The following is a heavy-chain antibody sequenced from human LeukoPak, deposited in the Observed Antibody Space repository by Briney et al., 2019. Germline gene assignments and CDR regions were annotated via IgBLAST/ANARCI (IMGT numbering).Heavy chain of an antibody. D-gene: IGHD6-13*01. Sequence: SETLSLTCTVSGYSISSGYYWSWIRQPPGKGLEWIGYIYYSGSTNYNPSLKSRVTISVDTSKNQFSLKLSSVTAADTAVYYCARVGYSSSCDYWGQGTLVTVSS. CDR2: IYYSGST. J-gene: IGHJ4*02. CDR3: ARVGYSSSCDY. CDR1: GYSISSGYY. V-gene: IGHV4-61*01.